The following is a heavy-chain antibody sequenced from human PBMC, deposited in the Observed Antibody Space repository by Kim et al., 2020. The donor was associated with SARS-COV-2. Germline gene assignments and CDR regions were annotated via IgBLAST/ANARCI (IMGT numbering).Heavy chain of an antibody. CDR3: SRDSRSPAYF. CDR2: IDQYESEK. J-gene: IGHJ4*02. V-gene: IGHV3-7*01. CDR1: GFTFSDYS. D-gene: IGHD6-13*01. Sequence: GGSLRLSCAVSGFTFSDYSMSWVRQAPGKGLEWVANIDQYESEKYYLYSVKGRVTISIDKARNSLYLHINILSVDDTAVDFCSRDSRSPAYFCGQGT.